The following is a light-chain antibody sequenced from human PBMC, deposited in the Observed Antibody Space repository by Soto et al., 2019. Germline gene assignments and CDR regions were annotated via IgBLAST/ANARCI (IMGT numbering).Light chain of an antibody. CDR1: SSDVGGYNY. Sequence: QSVLTQPPSASGSPGQSVAISCTGTSSDVGGYNYVSWYQLHPGKAPKLMIYEVNLRPSAVPDRFSGSKSGNTASLTVSGLQAEDEADYYCSSYAGNNNYVFGTGTKVTVL. CDR2: EVN. J-gene: IGLJ1*01. V-gene: IGLV2-8*01. CDR3: SSYAGNNNYV.